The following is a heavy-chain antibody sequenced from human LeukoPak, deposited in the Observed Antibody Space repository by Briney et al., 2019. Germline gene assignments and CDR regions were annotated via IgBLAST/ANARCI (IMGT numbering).Heavy chain of an antibody. J-gene: IGHJ4*02. CDR2: INHSGST. CDR1: SGSFSGYY. V-gene: IGHV4-34*01. D-gene: IGHD5-18*01. CDR3: ARGYSYGYGDFDY. Sequence: SETLSLTCAVYSGSFSGYYWSWIRQPPGKGLEWIGEINHSGSTNYNPSLKSRVTISVDTSKNQFSLKLSSVTAADTAVYYCARGYSYGYGDFDYWGQGTLVTVSS.